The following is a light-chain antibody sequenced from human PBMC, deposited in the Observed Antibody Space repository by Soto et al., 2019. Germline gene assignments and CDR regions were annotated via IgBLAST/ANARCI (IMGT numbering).Light chain of an antibody. J-gene: IGKJ1*01. Sequence: PGERATLSCRPSQTVANNYLAWYQQKPGQAPRLLIYDAYRRATGLPDRFTGSGSGTDFTLTIARLEPDDFAVYYCQQCAYSPRTFGQGTKVEIK. CDR3: QQCAYSPRT. CDR1: QTVANNY. CDR2: DAY. V-gene: IGKV3-20*01.